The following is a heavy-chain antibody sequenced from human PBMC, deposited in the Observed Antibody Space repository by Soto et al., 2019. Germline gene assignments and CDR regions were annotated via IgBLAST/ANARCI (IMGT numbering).Heavy chain of an antibody. J-gene: IGHJ4*02. CDR2: IYYRGST. Sequence: QRQLQESGPGLVKPSETLSLTCTVSGGSISSSSYYWGWIRQPPGQGLEWIGSIYYRGSTYYNPSLTSRVTMSVNTPKHQFSLTLSSVTAADTAVYYCARHRTFGGIIVILFDYWGQGTLFTVSS. D-gene: IGHD3-16*02. CDR1: GGSISSSSYY. CDR3: ARHRTFGGIIVILFDY. V-gene: IGHV4-39*01.